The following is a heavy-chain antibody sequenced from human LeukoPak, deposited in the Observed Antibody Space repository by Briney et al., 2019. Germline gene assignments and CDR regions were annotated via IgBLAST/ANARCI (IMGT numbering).Heavy chain of an antibody. D-gene: IGHD2-15*01. CDR3: AKDRGYCSGGSCYFGYYFDY. CDR2: IWYDGSNK. CDR1: GFTFSSYG. Sequence: PGRSLRLSYAASGFTFSSYGMHWVRQAPGKGLEWVAVIWYDGSNKYYADSVKGRFTISRDNSKSTLYLQMNSLRAEDTAVYYCAKDRGYCSGGSCYFGYYFDYWGQGTLVTVSS. J-gene: IGHJ4*02. V-gene: IGHV3-33*06.